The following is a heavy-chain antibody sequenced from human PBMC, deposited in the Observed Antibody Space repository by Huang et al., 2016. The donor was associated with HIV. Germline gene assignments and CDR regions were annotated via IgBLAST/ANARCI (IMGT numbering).Heavy chain of an antibody. CDR3: VRDPRIQSWLNYFDY. V-gene: IGHV3-74*01. D-gene: IGHD3-22*01. J-gene: IGHJ4*02. CDR2: INRDGSSS. Sequence: EVQLVESGGGLVQPGGSLRLSCAASGFTFSSYWMHWGRQAAGKGLVWVSRINRDGSSSGYADAVKGRCTISRDNAKNTLYLQMNSLRAEDTAVYYCVRDPRIQSWLNYFDYWGQGTLVSVSS. CDR1: GFTFSSYW.